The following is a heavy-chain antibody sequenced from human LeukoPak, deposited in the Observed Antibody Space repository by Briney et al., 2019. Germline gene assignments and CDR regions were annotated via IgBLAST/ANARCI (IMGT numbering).Heavy chain of an antibody. V-gene: IGHV3-23*01. Sequence: GGSLRLSCAASGFTFSSYAMSWVRQAPGKGLEWVSAISGSGGSTYYADSVKGRFTISRDNSKNTLYLQMNSLRAEDTAVHYCAKSPNRLYYYDSSGYYYGGYYFDYWGQGTLVTVSS. CDR2: ISGSGGST. CDR1: GFTFSSYA. D-gene: IGHD3-22*01. CDR3: AKSPNRLYYYDSSGYYYGGYYFDY. J-gene: IGHJ4*02.